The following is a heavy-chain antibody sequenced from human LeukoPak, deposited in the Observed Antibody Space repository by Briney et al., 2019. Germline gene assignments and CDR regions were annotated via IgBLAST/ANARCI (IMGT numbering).Heavy chain of an antibody. Sequence: ASVKVSCKASGHRFVAYYIHWVRQAPGQGLEWMGWINPNSGGTNYAQKFQGRVSMTRDTSISSAYMELSRLRSDDTAVYYCARDFYYGSGNYRRYFDYWGQGTLVTVSS. D-gene: IGHD3-10*01. CDR3: ARDFYYGSGNYRRYFDY. J-gene: IGHJ4*02. V-gene: IGHV1-2*02. CDR2: INPNSGGT. CDR1: GHRFVAYY.